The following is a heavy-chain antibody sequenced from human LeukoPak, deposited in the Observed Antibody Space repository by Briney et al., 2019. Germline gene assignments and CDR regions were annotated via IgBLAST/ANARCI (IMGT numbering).Heavy chain of an antibody. CDR3: AKDQGSRDGYNYPDY. V-gene: IGHV3-30*02. CDR2: IRYDGSNK. J-gene: IGHJ4*02. Sequence: GGSLRLSCAASGFTFTDYNMHWVRQAPGKGLEWVAFIRYDGSNKYYADSVKGRFTISRDNSKNTLYLQMNSLRAEDTAVYYCAKDQGSRDGYNYPDYWGQGTLVTVSS. D-gene: IGHD5-24*01. CDR1: GFTFTDYN.